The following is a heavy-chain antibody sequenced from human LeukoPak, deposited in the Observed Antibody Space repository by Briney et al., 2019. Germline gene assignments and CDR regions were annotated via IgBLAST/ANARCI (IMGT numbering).Heavy chain of an antibody. V-gene: IGHV1-2*06. CDR1: GYTFTGYY. Sequence: ASVKVSCKASGYTFTGYYMHWVRQAPGQGLEWMGRINPNSGGINYAQKFQGRATMTRDTSISTAYMELSRLRSDDTAVYYCASADSGYGDDYWGQGTLVTVSS. J-gene: IGHJ4*02. CDR2: INPNSGGI. D-gene: IGHD5-12*01. CDR3: ASADSGYGDDY.